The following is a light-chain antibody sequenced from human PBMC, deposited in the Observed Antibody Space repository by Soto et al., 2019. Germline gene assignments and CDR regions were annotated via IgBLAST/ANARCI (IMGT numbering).Light chain of an antibody. Sequence: QSALTQPASVSGSPGQSITISCTGTSSDVGGYNYVSWYQQHPAKAPKLMIYDVSDRPSGVSNRFSGSKSGNTASLTISGLQAEDEADYYCISYTSGFYVFGTGTKVTVL. J-gene: IGLJ1*01. CDR2: DVS. CDR3: ISYTSGFYV. CDR1: SSDVGGYNY. V-gene: IGLV2-14*01.